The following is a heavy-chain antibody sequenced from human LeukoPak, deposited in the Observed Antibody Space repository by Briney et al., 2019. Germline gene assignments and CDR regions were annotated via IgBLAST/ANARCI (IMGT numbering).Heavy chain of an antibody. CDR2: IYYSGST. V-gene: IGHV4-39*01. J-gene: IGHJ4*02. D-gene: IGHD6-6*01. Sequence: SETLSLTCTVSGGSISSSSYYWGWIRQPPGKGLEWIGSIYYSGSTYYNPSLKSRVTISVGTSKNQFSLKLSSVTAADTAVYYCARRAARPERYFDYWGQGTLVTVSS. CDR3: ARRAARPERYFDY. CDR1: GGSISSSSYY.